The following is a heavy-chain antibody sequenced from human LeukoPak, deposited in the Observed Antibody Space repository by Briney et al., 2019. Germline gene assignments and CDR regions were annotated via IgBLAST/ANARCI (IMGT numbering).Heavy chain of an antibody. D-gene: IGHD3-3*01. CDR3: ARETDFWSGYYTPYYFDY. V-gene: IGHV1-18*01. CDR1: GYTFTDYG. J-gene: IGHJ4*02. Sequence: GASVKVSCKASGYTFTDYGINWVRQDPGQGLEWMGWISAYNGHTNYAQNLQGRVTLTTDTSTSTAYMELRSLRSDDTAVYYCARETDFWSGYYTPYYFDYWGQGTLVTVSS. CDR2: ISAYNGHT.